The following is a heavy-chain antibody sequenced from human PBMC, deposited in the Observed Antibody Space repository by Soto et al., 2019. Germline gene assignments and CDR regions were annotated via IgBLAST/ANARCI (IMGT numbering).Heavy chain of an antibody. CDR2: INPKNGGT. Sequence: QVQLVQSGAEVKMPGTSVKVSCQASGYTFSDFNIHWVRQARGQGLEWMGYINPKNGGTKFDQKFEGRITVTRDTAMNSVSMELSSLRSDDTAVYFCARGGGQTYYYYPLDLWGQGTSVTVS. CDR3: ARGGGQTYYYYPLDL. CDR1: GYTFSDFN. J-gene: IGHJ6*02. D-gene: IGHD3-16*01. V-gene: IGHV1-2*02.